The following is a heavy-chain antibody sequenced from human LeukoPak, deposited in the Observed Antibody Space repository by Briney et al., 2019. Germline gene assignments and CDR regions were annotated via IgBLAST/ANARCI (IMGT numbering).Heavy chain of an antibody. Sequence: SETLSLTCAVYGGSFSGYYWSWIRQPPGKGLEWVGEINHSGSTNYNPSLKSRVTISVDTSKNQFSLKLSSVTAADTAVYYCARGKAGTVEMATTTIEYFDYWGQGTLVTVSS. CDR1: GGSFSGYY. CDR2: INHSGST. D-gene: IGHD5-24*01. V-gene: IGHV4-34*01. CDR3: ARGKAGTVEMATTTIEYFDY. J-gene: IGHJ4*02.